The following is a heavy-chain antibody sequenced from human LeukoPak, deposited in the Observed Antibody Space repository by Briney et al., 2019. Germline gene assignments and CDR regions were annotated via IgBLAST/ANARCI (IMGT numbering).Heavy chain of an antibody. J-gene: IGHJ4*02. Sequence: GSLRLSCAASGFTFSSYSMNWVRQAPGKGLEWVSSISSSSSYIYYADSVKGRFTISRDNAKNSLYLQMNSLRAEDTAVYYCARDLGYSSSWLDFWGQGTLVTVSS. V-gene: IGHV3-21*01. D-gene: IGHD6-13*01. CDR2: ISSSSSYI. CDR3: ARDLGYSSSWLDF. CDR1: GFTFSSYS.